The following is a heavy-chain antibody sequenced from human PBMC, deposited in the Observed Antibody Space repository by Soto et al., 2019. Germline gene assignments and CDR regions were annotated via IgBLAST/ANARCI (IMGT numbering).Heavy chain of an antibody. Sequence: GGSLRLSCAASGLTFSNFWMHWVRQAPGKGLVWVARMSSDGSTTKYADSVKGRFTFSRDNAKNTLYLQMDSLRAEDTAVYYCVRGNYGFNMWGQGTMVTVSS. CDR2: MSSDGSTT. D-gene: IGHD3-16*01. J-gene: IGHJ3*02. V-gene: IGHV3-74*03. CDR1: GLTFSNFW. CDR3: VRGNYGFNM.